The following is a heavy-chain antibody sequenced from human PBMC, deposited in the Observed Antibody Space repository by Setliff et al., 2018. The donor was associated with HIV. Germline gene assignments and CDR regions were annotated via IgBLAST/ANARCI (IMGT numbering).Heavy chain of an antibody. CDR1: GGSISSGSYY. D-gene: IGHD2-2*01. CDR3: ARGELGSCDSTSCLWSYYFDH. Sequence: SETLSLTCTVSGGSISSGSYYWNWIRQHPGKGLEWIGYISYSGSTYYNPSLKSRVSISIDTSKNQFSLKLSSVTAADTAVYYCARGELGSCDSTSCLWSYYFDHWGQGTLVTVSS. CDR2: ISYSGST. J-gene: IGHJ4*02. V-gene: IGHV4-31*03.